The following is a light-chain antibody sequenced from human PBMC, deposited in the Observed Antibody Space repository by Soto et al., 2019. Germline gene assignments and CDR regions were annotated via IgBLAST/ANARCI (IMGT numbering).Light chain of an antibody. V-gene: IGLV2-23*02. CDR3: CSYAGSSTLV. Sequence: SALTKPASVSGSPGQSITISCTGTSSDVGSYNLVSWYQQHPGKAPKLMIYEVSKRPSGVSNRFSGSKSGNTASLTISGLQAEDEADYYCCSYAGSSTLVFGTGTKVTVL. J-gene: IGLJ1*01. CDR2: EVS. CDR1: SSDVGSYNL.